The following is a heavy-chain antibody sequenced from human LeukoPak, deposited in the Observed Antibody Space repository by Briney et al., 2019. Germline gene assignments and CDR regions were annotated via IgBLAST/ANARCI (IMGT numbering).Heavy chain of an antibody. J-gene: IGHJ4*02. CDR1: GFTFSNFA. CDR3: AKVTVGATFAFDY. D-gene: IGHD1-26*01. V-gene: IGHV3-23*01. Sequence: GGSLRVSCAASGFTFSNFAMSGVRQAPGKGLEWVSTISRNGGSTYYTDSVKGRFTIYRDNSKNILYLQMNSLRADDTAVYFCAKVTVGATFAFDYWGQGTLVTVSS. CDR2: ISRNGGST.